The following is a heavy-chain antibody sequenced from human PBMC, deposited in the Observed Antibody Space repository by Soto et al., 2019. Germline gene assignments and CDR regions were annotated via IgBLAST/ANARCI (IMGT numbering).Heavy chain of an antibody. CDR1: GGSFSGYY. J-gene: IGHJ4*02. Sequence: NPSETLSLTCAVYGGSFSGYYWSWIRQPPGKGLEWIGEINHSGSTNYNPSLKSRVTISVDTSKNQFSLKLSSVTAADTAVYYCARGPIGSSSARYFDYWGQGTLVTVSS. D-gene: IGHD6-6*01. V-gene: IGHV4-34*01. CDR3: ARGPIGSSSARYFDY. CDR2: INHSGST.